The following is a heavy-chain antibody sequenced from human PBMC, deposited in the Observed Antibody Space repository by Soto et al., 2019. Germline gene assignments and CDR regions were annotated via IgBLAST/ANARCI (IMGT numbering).Heavy chain of an antibody. Sequence: QVQLVQSGAEVKRPGSSVKVSCKASGDTFTFYSINWVRQAPGLGVEWMGRINPILSMSNYAQRFQSRVTITADKSTSTAYMELSRLRSEDTAIYYCASSYGSGYRAFDYWGQGALVTVSS. CDR3: ASSYGSGYRAFDY. CDR2: INPILSMS. V-gene: IGHV1-69*02. J-gene: IGHJ4*02. D-gene: IGHD3-10*01. CDR1: GDTFTFYS.